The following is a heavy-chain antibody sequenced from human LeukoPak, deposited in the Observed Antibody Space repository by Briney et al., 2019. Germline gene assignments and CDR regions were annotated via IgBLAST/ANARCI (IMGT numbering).Heavy chain of an antibody. V-gene: IGHV4-34*01. CDR2: INHSGST. Sequence: SETLSLTCAVYGGSFSGYYWSWIRQPPGKGLGWFGEINHSGSTNYNPSLKSRVTISVDTSKNQFSLKLSSVTAADTAVYYCARVGVRGVHRHNWFDPWGQGTLVTVSS. D-gene: IGHD3-10*01. CDR1: GGSFSGYY. J-gene: IGHJ5*02. CDR3: ARVGVRGVHRHNWFDP.